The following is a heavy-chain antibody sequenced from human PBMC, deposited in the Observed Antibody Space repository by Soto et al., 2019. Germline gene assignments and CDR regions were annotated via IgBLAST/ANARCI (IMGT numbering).Heavy chain of an antibody. D-gene: IGHD6-13*01. CDR2: ISSNGGST. J-gene: IGHJ5*02. CDR3: VKDIGAAAGTWDWFDP. Sequence: GGSLRLSCSASGFTFSSYAMHWVRQAPGKGLEYVSAISSNGGSTYYADSVKGRFTISRDNSKNTLYLQMSSLRAEDTAVYYCVKDIGAAAGTWDWFDPWGQGTLVTVSS. V-gene: IGHV3-64D*06. CDR1: GFTFSSYA.